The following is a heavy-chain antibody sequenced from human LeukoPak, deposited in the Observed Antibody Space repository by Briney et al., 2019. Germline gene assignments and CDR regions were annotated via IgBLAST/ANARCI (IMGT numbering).Heavy chain of an antibody. Sequence: KPSETLSLTCTVSGGSISSYYWSWIRQPPGKGLEWIGYIYYSGSTNYSPSLKSRVTISVDTSKNRFSLRLSSLTAADTAVYFCAGSGWSFDAFDFWGQGTMVTVSS. CDR1: GGSISSYY. J-gene: IGHJ3*01. D-gene: IGHD6-19*01. CDR2: IYYSGST. V-gene: IGHV4-59*08. CDR3: AGSGWSFDAFDF.